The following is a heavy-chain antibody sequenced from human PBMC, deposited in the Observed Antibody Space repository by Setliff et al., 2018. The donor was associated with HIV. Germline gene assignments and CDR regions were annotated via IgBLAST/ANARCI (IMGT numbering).Heavy chain of an antibody. Sequence: SVKVSCKASGGTFRGFGISWVVQAPGQGLEWMGQIIPIFGTANYAQKFQGRVTITADESTSTAYMELSSLRSEDTAVYYCATPRIEGQQLDFDYWGQGTLVTVSS. CDR2: IIPIFGTA. J-gene: IGHJ4*02. CDR3: ATPRIEGQQLDFDY. CDR1: GGTFRGFG. D-gene: IGHD6-13*01. V-gene: IGHV1-69*13.